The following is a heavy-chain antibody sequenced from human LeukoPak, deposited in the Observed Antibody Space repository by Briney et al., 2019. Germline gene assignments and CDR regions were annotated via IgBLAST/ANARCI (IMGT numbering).Heavy chain of an antibody. D-gene: IGHD6-19*01. Sequence: SETLSLTCTVSGGSISSYFWSWIRQPPGKGLEWIGHIYYSGRTNYSPSLKSRVTTSVDTSKNQFSLILSSVTAADTAVYYCARDRGSSGWYGEGYFDYWGQGILVTVSP. J-gene: IGHJ4*02. CDR2: IYYSGRT. V-gene: IGHV4-59*01. CDR1: GGSISSYF. CDR3: ARDRGSSGWYGEGYFDY.